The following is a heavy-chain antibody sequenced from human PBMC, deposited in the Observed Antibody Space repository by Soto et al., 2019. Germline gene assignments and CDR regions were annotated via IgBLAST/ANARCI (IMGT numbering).Heavy chain of an antibody. J-gene: IGHJ6*02. D-gene: IGHD4-17*01. CDR2: IYPGNFDI. V-gene: IGHV5-51*01. CDR3: GRHPYGDYDIMDV. Sequence: GESLKISCKGSGYSFSNYWIGWVRQMPGKGLEWMGIIYPGNFDIRYSPSFQGQVTISADKSISTAYLQWSSLKASDTAMYYCGRHPYGDYDIMDVWGQGTMVTVSS. CDR1: GYSFSNYW.